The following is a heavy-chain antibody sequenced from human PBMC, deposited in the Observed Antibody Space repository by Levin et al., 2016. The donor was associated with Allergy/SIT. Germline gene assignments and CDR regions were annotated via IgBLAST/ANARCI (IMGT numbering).Heavy chain of an antibody. CDR1: GGSISSYY. CDR2: IYYSGST. V-gene: IGHV4-59*01. CDR3: ARDEVYIGSFQH. J-gene: IGHJ1*01. Sequence: GSLRLSCTVSGGSISSYYWSWIRQPPGKGLEWIGYIYYSGSTNYNPSLKSRVTISVDTSKNQFSLKLSSVTAADTAVYYCARDEVYIGSFQHWGQGTLVTVSS.